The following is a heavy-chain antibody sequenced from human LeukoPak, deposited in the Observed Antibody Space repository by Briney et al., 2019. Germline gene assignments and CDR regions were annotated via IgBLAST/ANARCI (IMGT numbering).Heavy chain of an antibody. J-gene: IGHJ4*02. CDR2: IYPGDSDT. V-gene: IGHV5-51*01. Sequence: GESLKISCQGSGYSFTSYWIGWVRQMPGKGLGWMGIIYPGDSDTRYSPSFQGQVTISADKSISTAYLQWSSLKASDTAMYYCARGLSGDSSSFDYWGQGTLVTVSS. D-gene: IGHD4-17*01. CDR3: ARGLSGDSSSFDY. CDR1: GYSFTSYW.